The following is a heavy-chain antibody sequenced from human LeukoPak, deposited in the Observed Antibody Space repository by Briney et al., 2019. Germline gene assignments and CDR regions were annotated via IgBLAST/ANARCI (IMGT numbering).Heavy chain of an antibody. CDR3: ARGGYYDSSGYIEMEY. CDR1: GGSISSYY. J-gene: IGHJ4*02. V-gene: IGHV4-59*01. D-gene: IGHD3-22*01. CDR2: IYYSGST. Sequence: PSETLSLTCTVSGGSISSYYWSWIRQPPGKGLEWIGYIYYSGSTNYNPSLKSRVTISVDTSKNQFSLKLSSVTAADTAVYYCARGGYYDSSGYIEMEYWGQGTLVTVS.